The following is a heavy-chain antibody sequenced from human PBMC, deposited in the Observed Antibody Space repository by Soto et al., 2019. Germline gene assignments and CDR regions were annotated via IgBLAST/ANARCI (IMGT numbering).Heavy chain of an antibody. D-gene: IGHD1-26*01. CDR2: ISSDGSVT. Sequence: EVQLVESGGGLVQPGGSLRLSCAASGFTFSTYWMSWVRQVPGKGLVWVSRISSDGSVTNYADSVKGRFTISRDNAKNTLYLQMNSLRVEETVVYYCARGLVGSSVIVYWGQGTLVTVSS. V-gene: IGHV3-74*01. J-gene: IGHJ4*02. CDR3: ARGLVGSSVIVY. CDR1: GFTFSTYW.